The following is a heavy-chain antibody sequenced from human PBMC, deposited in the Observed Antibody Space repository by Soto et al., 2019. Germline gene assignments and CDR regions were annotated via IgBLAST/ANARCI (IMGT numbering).Heavy chain of an antibody. CDR2: IGTAGDT. CDR1: GFNFSSYY. V-gene: IGHV3-13*04. J-gene: IGHJ6*02. CDR3: ARAHSMDV. Sequence: PGGSMILSCAASGFNFSSYYMHWVRQDTGKGLEWVSAIGTAGDTYYPGSVKGRFTISRENAKNSLYLQMNSLRAGDTAVYYCARAHSMDVWGQGTTVTVSS.